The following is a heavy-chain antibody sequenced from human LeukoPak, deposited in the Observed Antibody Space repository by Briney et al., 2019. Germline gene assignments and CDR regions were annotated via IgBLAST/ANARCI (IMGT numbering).Heavy chain of an antibody. V-gene: IGHV4-61*01. CDR2: IYQTGST. CDR1: GGSVSSGTYY. CDR3: ARGRSLHCFDY. Sequence: SETLSLTCIVSGGSVSSGTYYWSWIRQSPGKGLEWIGYIYQTGSTNYNPSLKSRVTISLDTSKNQFSLKLSSVTAADTAVYYCARGRSLHCFDYWGQGTLVTVSS. J-gene: IGHJ4*02.